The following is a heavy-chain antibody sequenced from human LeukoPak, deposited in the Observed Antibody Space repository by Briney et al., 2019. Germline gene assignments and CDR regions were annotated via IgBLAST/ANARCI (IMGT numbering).Heavy chain of an antibody. D-gene: IGHD2-2*02. CDR2: INHSGST. Sequence: SETLSLTCAVYGGSFSGYYWSWIRQPPGKGLEWIGEINHSGSTNYNPSLKSRVTISVDTSKNQFSLKLSSVTAADTAVYYCARGIIRYCSSTICYNNSYYMDVWGKGTTVTVSS. CDR1: GGSFSGYY. CDR3: ARGIIRYCSSTICYNNSYYMDV. V-gene: IGHV4-34*01. J-gene: IGHJ6*03.